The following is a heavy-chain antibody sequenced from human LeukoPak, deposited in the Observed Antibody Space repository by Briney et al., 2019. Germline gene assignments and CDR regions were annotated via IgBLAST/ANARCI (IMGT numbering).Heavy chain of an antibody. V-gene: IGHV1-2*02. D-gene: IGHD4-17*01. J-gene: IGHJ4*02. CDR3: AAALDFDYGMTSDY. Sequence: GASVKVSCKASGYTFTCYYMHWVRQAPGQGLQWMGWINLNSGGTNDVQKFQGRCIKTRDASITTAYMELRRLRSDDTAVYYCAAALDFDYGMTSDYRGRGTMPAVSP. CDR1: GYTFTCYY. CDR2: INLNSGGT.